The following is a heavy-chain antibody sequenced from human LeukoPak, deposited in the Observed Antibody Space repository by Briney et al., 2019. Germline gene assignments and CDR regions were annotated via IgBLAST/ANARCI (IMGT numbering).Heavy chain of an antibody. D-gene: IGHD3-3*01. Sequence: SETLSLTCTVSGGSISSYYWSWIRQPAGKGLEWIGRIYTSGSTNYNPSLKSRVTMSVDTSKNQFSLKLSSVTAADTAVYYCARGPPYYDFWSGNNWFDPWGQGTLVTVSS. V-gene: IGHV4-4*07. CDR1: GGSISSYY. J-gene: IGHJ5*02. CDR3: ARGPPYYDFWSGNNWFDP. CDR2: IYTSGST.